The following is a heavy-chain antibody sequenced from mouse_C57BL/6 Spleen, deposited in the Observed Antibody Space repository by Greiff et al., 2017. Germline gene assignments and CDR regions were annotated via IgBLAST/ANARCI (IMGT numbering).Heavy chain of an antibody. CDR3: ARIGYYGTDAMDY. CDR2: IYPGSGST. V-gene: IGHV1-55*01. Sequence: QVQLQQPGAELVKPGASVKMSCKASGYTFTSYWITWVKQRPGQGLEWIGDIYPGSGSTNYNEKFKSKATLTVETSSSTAYMQLSSLTSEDSAVYYCARIGYYGTDAMDYWGQGTSGTVSS. CDR1: GYTFTSYW. D-gene: IGHD2-3*01. J-gene: IGHJ4*01.